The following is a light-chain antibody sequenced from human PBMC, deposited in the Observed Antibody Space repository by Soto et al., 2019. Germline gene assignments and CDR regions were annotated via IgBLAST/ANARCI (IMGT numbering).Light chain of an antibody. J-gene: IGKJ1*01. CDR2: AAS. CDR3: QQYGSSTWT. V-gene: IGKV3-20*01. CDR1: QSVSSSY. Sequence: EIAMAQSPVTLSSSPGERATLSCRASQSVSSSYLVWHQQKPGQAPRLLIYAASRRATGIPDRFSGSGSGTDFNLTISRLEPEDFAVYYCQQYGSSTWTFGQGTKLDIK.